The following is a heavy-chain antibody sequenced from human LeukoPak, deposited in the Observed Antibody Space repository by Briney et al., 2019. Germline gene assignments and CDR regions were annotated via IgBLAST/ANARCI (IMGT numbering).Heavy chain of an antibody. CDR3: ARHTRYCSSTSCYPRFDY. Sequence: SETLSLTCTVSGGSISSSSYYWGWIRQPPGEGLEWIGSIYYSGSTYYNPSLKSRVTISVDTSKNQFSLKLSSVTAADTAVYYCARHTRYCSSTSCYPRFDYWGQGTLVTVSS. J-gene: IGHJ4*02. CDR2: IYYSGST. CDR1: GGSISSSSYY. V-gene: IGHV4-39*01. D-gene: IGHD2-2*01.